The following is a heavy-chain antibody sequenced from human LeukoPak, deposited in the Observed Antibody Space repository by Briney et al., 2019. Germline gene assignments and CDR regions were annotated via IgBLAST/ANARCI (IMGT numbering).Heavy chain of an antibody. J-gene: IGHJ6*03. CDR1: GGTFSSYA. V-gene: IGHV1-69*05. D-gene: IGHD3-3*01. CDR2: IIPIFGTA. CDR3: ARARRFRDYYYYMDV. Sequence: SVKVSCKASGGTFSSYAISWVRQAPGQGLEWMGGIIPIFGTANYAQMFQGRVTITTDESTSTAYMELSSLRSEDTAVYYCARARRFRDYYYYMDVWGKGTTVTVSS.